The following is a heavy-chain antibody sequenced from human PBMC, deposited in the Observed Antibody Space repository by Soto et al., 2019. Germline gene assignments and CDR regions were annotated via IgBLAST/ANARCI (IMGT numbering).Heavy chain of an antibody. V-gene: IGHV1-69*02. CDR1: GGTFSSYT. CDR3: ARVGYCSGGSCYREYFQH. CDR2: IIPILGIA. J-gene: IGHJ1*01. Sequence: SVKVSCKASGGTFSSYTISWVRQAPGQGLEWMGRIIPILGIANYAQKFQGRVTITADKSTSTAYMELSSLRSEDTAVYYCARVGYCSGGSCYREYFQHWGQGTLVTVSS. D-gene: IGHD2-15*01.